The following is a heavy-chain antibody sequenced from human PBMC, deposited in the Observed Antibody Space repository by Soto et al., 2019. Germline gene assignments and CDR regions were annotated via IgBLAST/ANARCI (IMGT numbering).Heavy chain of an antibody. V-gene: IGHV3-30-3*01. D-gene: IGHD3-16*02. J-gene: IGHJ4*02. CDR1: GFTFSSYA. Sequence: QVQLVESGGGVVQPGRSLRLSCAASGFTFSSYAMHWVRQAPGKGVEWVAVISYDGSNKYYAESVKGRFTISRDNSKKTLYLQMNSLRAEDTAVYYCARGSFGGGIVVFDYWGQGTLVTVSS. CDR2: ISYDGSNK. CDR3: ARGSFGGGIVVFDY.